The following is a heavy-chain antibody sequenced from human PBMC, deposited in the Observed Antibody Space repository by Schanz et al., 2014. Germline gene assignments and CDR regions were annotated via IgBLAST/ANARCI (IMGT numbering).Heavy chain of an antibody. CDR2: IASGGSHT. Sequence: EVQLLESGGALEQPGGSLRLSCAASGITFSDYAMSWVRQAPGKGLEWVSTIASGGSHTFYADSVTGRFTISGDNSKNTLFLQMNSLRVEDTAIYYCAKDIAPLAARPGYGMDVWGQGTTVTVSS. CDR3: AKDIAPLAARPGYGMDV. CDR1: GITFSDYA. D-gene: IGHD6-13*01. V-gene: IGHV3-23*01. J-gene: IGHJ6*02.